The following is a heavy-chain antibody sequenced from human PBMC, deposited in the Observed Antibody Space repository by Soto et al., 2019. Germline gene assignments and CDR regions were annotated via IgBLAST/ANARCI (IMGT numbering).Heavy chain of an antibody. CDR1: GFTFSRYG. D-gene: IGHD6-13*01. Sequence: QVQLVESGGGVVQPGRSLRLSCAASGFTFSRYGMHWVRQAPGKGLEWVAIKSYDGSNEYYADSVKGRFTVSRDNSKNTLYLQMNSLRAEDTAIYYCAKESSSWPYYFDYWGQGTLVTVSS. CDR2: KSYDGSNE. CDR3: AKESSSWPYYFDY. V-gene: IGHV3-30*18. J-gene: IGHJ4*02.